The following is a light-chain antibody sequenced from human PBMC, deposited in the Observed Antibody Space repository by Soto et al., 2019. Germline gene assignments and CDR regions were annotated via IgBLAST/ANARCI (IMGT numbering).Light chain of an antibody. V-gene: IGLV2-14*02. CDR3: CSYTSSSSVI. CDR1: SSDIGSYDL. Sequence: QSAPTQPASVSGSPGQSITISCTGTSSDIGSYDLVSWYQQHADKVPKLIIYEVRKRPSGVSNRFSGSKSGNTASLTISGLQAEDEADYYCCSYTSSSSVIFGGGTQLTVL. CDR2: EVR. J-gene: IGLJ2*01.